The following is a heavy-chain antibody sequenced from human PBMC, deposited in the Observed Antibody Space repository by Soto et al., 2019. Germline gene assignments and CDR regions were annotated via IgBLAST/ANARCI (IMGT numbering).Heavy chain of an antibody. CDR2: IYYSGST. V-gene: IGHV4-30-4*01. J-gene: IGHJ4*02. CDR1: GGSISSGDYY. Sequence: SETLSLTCTVSGGSISSGDYYWSWIRQPPGKGLEWIGYIYYSGSTYYNPSLKSRVTISVDTSKNQFSLKLSSVTAADTAVYYCARVPATNPIAAAGGEIDYWGQGTLVTVSS. CDR3: ARVPATNPIAAAGGEIDY. D-gene: IGHD6-13*01.